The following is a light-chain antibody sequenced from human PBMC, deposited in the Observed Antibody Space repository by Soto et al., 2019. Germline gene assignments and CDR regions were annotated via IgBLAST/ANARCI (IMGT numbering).Light chain of an antibody. J-gene: IGKJ2*01. CDR2: SAS. Sequence: ETVMTQSPATLSVSPGERATLSCSASQGVSSNLAGYQQKPGQDPRLLIYSASTRATGIPARFSGSGSVTEFTLTISSLQSEDFAVYYCQQYNNWPPITCGTGTKLEIK. CDR3: QQYNNWPPIT. CDR1: QGVSSN. V-gene: IGKV3-15*01.